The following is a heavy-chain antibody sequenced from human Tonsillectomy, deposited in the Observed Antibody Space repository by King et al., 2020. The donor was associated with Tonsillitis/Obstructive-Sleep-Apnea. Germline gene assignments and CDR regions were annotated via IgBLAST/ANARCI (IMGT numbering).Heavy chain of an antibody. CDR2: LFSNDEK. CDR1: GFSLINTKIG. CDR3: ARTRLTSGLGYFDL. J-gene: IGHJ2*01. V-gene: IGHV2-26*01. D-gene: IGHD1-14*01. Sequence: TLKESGPVLVKPTETLTLTCTVSGFSLINTKIGVSWIRQPPGKALECLAHLFSNDEKFYRTSLKSRPTISKDTSISQLVLTMTNMDPVDTATYYSARTRLTSGLGYFDLWGRGTLVTVSS.